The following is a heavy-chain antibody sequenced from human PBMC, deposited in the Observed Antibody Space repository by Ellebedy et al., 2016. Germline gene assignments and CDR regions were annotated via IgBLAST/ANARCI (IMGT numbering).Heavy chain of an antibody. CDR1: GFTFSDAA. J-gene: IGHJ5*02. V-gene: IGHV3-23*01. CDR2: ISSSGGST. CDR3: AKDAYSSGWYGWFNP. Sequence: GGSLRLSXAASGFTFSDAAMCWVRQAPGKGLEWVSLISSSGGSTYYADSVKGRFTISRDDSKNTLYLQMNSLRADDTAVYYCAKDAYSSGWYGWFNPWGQGTQVTVSS. D-gene: IGHD6-19*01.